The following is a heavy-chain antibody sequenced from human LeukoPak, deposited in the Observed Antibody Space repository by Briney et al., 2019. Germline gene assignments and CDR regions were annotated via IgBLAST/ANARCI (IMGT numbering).Heavy chain of an antibody. Sequence: GGSLRLSCAASGFTFSSYWMHWVRQAPGKGLVCVSRINSDGSSTSYADSVKGRFTISRDNAKNTMYLQMNSLRAEDTAVYYCARMYSSGWYDYWGQGTLVTVSS. J-gene: IGHJ4*02. CDR2: INSDGSST. CDR1: GFTFSSYW. CDR3: ARMYSSGWYDY. V-gene: IGHV3-74*01. D-gene: IGHD6-19*01.